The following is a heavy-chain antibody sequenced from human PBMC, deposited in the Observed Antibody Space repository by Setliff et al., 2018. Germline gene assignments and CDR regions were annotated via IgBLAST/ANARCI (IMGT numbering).Heavy chain of an antibody. CDR1: GGSFTGTTYY. Sequence: ETLSLTCTVSGGSFTGTTYYWGWVRQAPGKGLEWVSVIYSGGGTDYLDSLRGRFTISRSNSRNTVYLQMNGLRVEDTAVYFCARAGTVGERIAGWDSWGPGTLVTVSS. J-gene: IGHJ4*02. CDR3: ARAGTVGERIAGWDS. D-gene: IGHD3-3*01. CDR2: IYSGGGT. V-gene: IGHV3-53*04.